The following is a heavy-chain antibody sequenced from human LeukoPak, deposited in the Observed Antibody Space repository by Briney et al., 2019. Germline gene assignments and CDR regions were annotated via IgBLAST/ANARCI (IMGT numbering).Heavy chain of an antibody. Sequence: GGSLRLSCAASGFIFSSYSMNWVRQAPGKGLEWVSSISHYGIHMFYADSVKVRFTMSRDNGKNSLFLQMNSMRADDTAVYFCARHMTPEGPHPLHDGMLVW. CDR2: ISHYGIHM. CDR3: ARHMTPEGPHPLHDGMLV. J-gene: IGHJ6*01. CDR1: GFIFSSYS. D-gene: IGHD4-11*01. V-gene: IGHV3-21*01.